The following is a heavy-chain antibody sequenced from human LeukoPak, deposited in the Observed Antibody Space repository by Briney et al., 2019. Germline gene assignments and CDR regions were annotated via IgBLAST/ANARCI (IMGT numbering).Heavy chain of an antibody. J-gene: IGHJ6*03. CDR1: GYTFTSYD. Sequence: ASVKVSCKASGYTFTSYDINWLRQATGQGLEWMGWMNPNSGNTGYAQKFQGRVTITRNISISTACMELSSLRSEDTAVYYCARSLAVAGIYYYYMDVWGKGTTVTVSS. CDR3: ARSLAVAGIYYYYMDV. D-gene: IGHD6-19*01. V-gene: IGHV1-8*03. CDR2: MNPNSGNT.